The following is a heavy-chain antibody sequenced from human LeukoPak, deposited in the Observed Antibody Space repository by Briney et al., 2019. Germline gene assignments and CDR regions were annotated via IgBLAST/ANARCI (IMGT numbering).Heavy chain of an antibody. V-gene: IGHV3-15*01. CDR1: GFTFSNAW. CDR2: IKSKTDGGTT. Sequence: GGSLRLSCAASGFTFSNAWMSWVRQALGKGLEWVCRIKSKTDGGTTDYAAPVTGRFTISRDDSKNTLYLQMNSLKTEDTAVYYCTTEGYSYGRSYYFDYWGQGTLVTVSS. CDR3: TTEGYSYGRSYYFDY. D-gene: IGHD5-18*01. J-gene: IGHJ4*02.